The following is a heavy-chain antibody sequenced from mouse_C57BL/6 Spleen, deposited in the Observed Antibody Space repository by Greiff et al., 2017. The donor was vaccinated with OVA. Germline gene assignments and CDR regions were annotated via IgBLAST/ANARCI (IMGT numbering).Heavy chain of an antibody. J-gene: IGHJ4*01. CDR1: GYAFSSYW. V-gene: IGHV1-80*01. D-gene: IGHD2-4*01. CDR3: ARDYYDYLYAMDY. CDR2: IYPGDGDT. Sequence: QVQLQQSGAELVKPGASVKISCKASGYAFSSYWMNWVKQRPGKGLEWIGQIYPGDGDTNYNGKFKGKATLTADKSSSTAYMQLSSLTSEDSAVYFCARDYYDYLYAMDYWGQGTSVTVSS.